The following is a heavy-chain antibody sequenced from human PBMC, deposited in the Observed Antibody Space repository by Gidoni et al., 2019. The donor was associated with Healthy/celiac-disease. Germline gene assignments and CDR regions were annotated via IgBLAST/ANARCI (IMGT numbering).Heavy chain of an antibody. CDR3: ARIDRGTLYGMDV. CDR2: IDWDDDK. V-gene: IGHV2-70*01. Sequence: QVTLRESGPARVKPTQNLTRTCNFSGFSPSTSGICGSWIRQPPGKAPEWLALIDWDDDKYYSTSLKTRLTISKDTSNNQVVLTMTNMDPVDTATYYCARIDRGTLYGMDVWGQGTTVTVSS. J-gene: IGHJ6*02. D-gene: IGHD1-1*01. CDR1: GFSPSTSGIC.